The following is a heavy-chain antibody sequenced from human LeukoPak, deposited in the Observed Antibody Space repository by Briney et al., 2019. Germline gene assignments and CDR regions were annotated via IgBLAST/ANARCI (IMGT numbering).Heavy chain of an antibody. Sequence: SETLSLTCTVSGGSISSSTFYWGWIRQPPGKGLEWIGIIYYSGSTYYNPSLKSRVTISVSSSNNQFSLKLSSVTAADTAVYYCARHQYYFYYMDVWGKGTTVTVSS. CDR1: GGSISSSTFY. CDR2: IYYSGST. CDR3: ARHQYYFYYMDV. V-gene: IGHV4-39*01. J-gene: IGHJ6*03.